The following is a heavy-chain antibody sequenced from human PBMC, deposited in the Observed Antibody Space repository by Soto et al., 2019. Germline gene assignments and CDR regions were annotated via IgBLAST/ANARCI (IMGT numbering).Heavy chain of an antibody. D-gene: IGHD2-2*01. Sequence: QVQLQESGPGLVKPSQTLSLTCTVSGGSISSGGYYWSWIRQHPGKGLEWIGYIYYSGSTYYNPSLKSLVTISVDTSKNQFSLKLSSVTAADTVVYYCAISSTSANYFDYWRQGTLVTVSS. J-gene: IGHJ4*02. CDR1: GGSISSGGYY. CDR3: AISSTSANYFDY. CDR2: IYYSGST. V-gene: IGHV4-31*01.